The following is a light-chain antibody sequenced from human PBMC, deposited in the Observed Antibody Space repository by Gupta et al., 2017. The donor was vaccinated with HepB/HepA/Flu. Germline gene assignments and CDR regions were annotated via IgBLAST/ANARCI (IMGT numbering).Light chain of an antibody. CDR1: QSISSY. CDR2: AAS. CDR3: QQRDSTLYT. V-gene: IGKV1-39*01. J-gene: IGKJ2*01. Sequence: DIQMTQSPSSLSASVGDRVTITCQASQSISSYLNWYQQKPGKAPKLLIYAASSLQSGVPSRFSGSGSGTDFTLTISRLQPEDFATYYCQQRDSTLYTFGQGTKMEIK.